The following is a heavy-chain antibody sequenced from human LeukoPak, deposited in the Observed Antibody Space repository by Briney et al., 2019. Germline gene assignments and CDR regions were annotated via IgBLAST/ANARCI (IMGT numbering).Heavy chain of an antibody. CDR2: IYPGDSDT. J-gene: IGHJ4*02. D-gene: IGHD2-21*02. CDR1: GYSFTSYW. CDR3: ARLPYCGGDCWGYFDY. V-gene: IGHV5-51*01. Sequence: GESLKISCKGSGYSFTSYWIGWVRQMPGKGLEWMGIIYPGDSDTRYSPSFQGQVTISADKSISTAYLQWSSLKASDTAMYYCARLPYCGGDCWGYFDYWGQGIPVTVSS.